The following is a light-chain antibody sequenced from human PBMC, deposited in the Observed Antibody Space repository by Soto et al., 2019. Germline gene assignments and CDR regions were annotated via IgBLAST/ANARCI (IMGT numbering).Light chain of an antibody. Sequence: EIVMTQSPATLSVSPGERATLSCRASQSISSNLAWYQQIPGQAPRLLIYGASTRATGIPATFSGSGSGTEFTLTISSLQSEDFAVYYCQQYNNWTFTFGPGTKVDIK. CDR2: GAS. CDR1: QSISSN. CDR3: QQYNNWTFT. V-gene: IGKV3-15*01. J-gene: IGKJ3*01.